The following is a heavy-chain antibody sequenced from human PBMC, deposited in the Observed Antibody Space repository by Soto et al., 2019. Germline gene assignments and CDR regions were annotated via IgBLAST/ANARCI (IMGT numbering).Heavy chain of an antibody. D-gene: IGHD2-15*01. CDR3: ARRGWSLDD. Sequence: QVQLQESGPGLVKPSETLSLTCTVSGGSMSNFYWSWIRQPPGKGLEWIGYIYYNGNTNYNPSLRSRLTISVDTSKNKCSLRLNSVTAADTAVYYCARRGWSLDDWGQGALVTVSS. CDR1: GGSMSNFY. CDR2: IYYNGNT. V-gene: IGHV4-59*01. J-gene: IGHJ4*02.